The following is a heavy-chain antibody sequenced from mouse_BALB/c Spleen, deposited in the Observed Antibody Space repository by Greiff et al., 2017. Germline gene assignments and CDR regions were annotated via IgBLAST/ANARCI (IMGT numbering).Heavy chain of an antibody. CDR3: ATYGNYAMDD. CDR1: GFTFSSFG. Sequence: EVKLVESGGGLVQPGGSRKLSCAASGFTFSSFGMHWVRQAPEKGLEWVAYISSGSSTIYYADTVKGRFTISRDNPKNTLFLQMTSLRSEDTAMYYCATYGNYAMDDWGQGTSVTVSA. V-gene: IGHV5-17*02. D-gene: IGHD2-10*02. CDR2: ISSGSSTI. J-gene: IGHJ4*01.